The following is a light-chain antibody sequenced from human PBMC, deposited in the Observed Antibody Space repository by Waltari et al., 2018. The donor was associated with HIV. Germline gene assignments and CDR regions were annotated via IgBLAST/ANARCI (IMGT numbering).Light chain of an antibody. CDR2: DAS. J-gene: IGKJ2*01. CDR3: QQFRTYPRT. CDR1: QGVRNA. Sequence: SSLSAYVGDRVTITCRASQGVRNALAWYQQKPGRPPKLLIYDASTLEGGVPSRFSGSLSGTDFNLTISNLQPEDSATYYCQQFRTYPRTFGQGATLEIK. V-gene: IGKV1-13*02.